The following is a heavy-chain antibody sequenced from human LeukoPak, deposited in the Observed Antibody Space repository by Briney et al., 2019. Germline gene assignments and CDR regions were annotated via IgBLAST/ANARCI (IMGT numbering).Heavy chain of an antibody. J-gene: IGHJ4*02. D-gene: IGHD4-17*01. Sequence: PGRSLRLSCAASGFTFSSYGMHWVRQAPGKGLEWVAVISYDGSNKYYADSVKGRFTISRDNSKNTLYLQMNSLRAVDTAVYYCAKVTVATPDYWGQGTLVTVSS. V-gene: IGHV3-30*18. CDR2: ISYDGSNK. CDR3: AKVTVATPDY. CDR1: GFTFSSYG.